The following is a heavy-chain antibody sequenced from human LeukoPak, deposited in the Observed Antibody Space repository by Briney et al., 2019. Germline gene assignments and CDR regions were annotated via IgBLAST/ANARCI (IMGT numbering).Heavy chain of an antibody. CDR2: IIPIFGTA. V-gene: IGHV1-69*06. Sequence: SVKVSCKASGGTFSSYAISWVRQAPGQGLEWMGRIIPIFGTANYAQKFQGRVTITADKSTSTAYMELSSLRSEDTAVYYCARDHPRLGFDYWGQGTLGTVSS. D-gene: IGHD6-19*01. J-gene: IGHJ4*02. CDR1: GGTFSSYA. CDR3: ARDHPRLGFDY.